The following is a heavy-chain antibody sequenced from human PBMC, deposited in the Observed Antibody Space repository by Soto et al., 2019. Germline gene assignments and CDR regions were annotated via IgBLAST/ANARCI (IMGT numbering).Heavy chain of an antibody. J-gene: IGHJ4*02. V-gene: IGHV4-4*07. CDR1: GGSMSSYY. CDR3: ARETYYYDSSGQGGFDY. Sequence: SETLSLTCTVSGGSMSSYYWTWLRQSPGRGLEWIGHIHSSGSTNYNPSLKSRVTMSVDTSKNQFSLRLMSVTAADTAVYYCARETYYYDSSGQGGFDYWGQGALVTVSS. CDR2: IHSSGST. D-gene: IGHD3-22*01.